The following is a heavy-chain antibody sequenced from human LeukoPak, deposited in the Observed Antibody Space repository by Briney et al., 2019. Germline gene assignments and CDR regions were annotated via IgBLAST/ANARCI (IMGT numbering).Heavy chain of an antibody. J-gene: IGHJ5*02. CDR3: ARRTYYYDSSGYYYYNWFDP. CDR2: INHIGST. CDR1: GGSFSGYY. D-gene: IGHD3-22*01. Sequence: PSETLSLTCAVYGGSFSGYYWSWIRQPPGKGLEWIGEINHIGSTNYNPSLKSRVTISVDTSKNQFSLKLSSVTAADTAVYYCARRTYYYDSSGYYYYNWFDPWGQGTLITVSS. V-gene: IGHV4-34*01.